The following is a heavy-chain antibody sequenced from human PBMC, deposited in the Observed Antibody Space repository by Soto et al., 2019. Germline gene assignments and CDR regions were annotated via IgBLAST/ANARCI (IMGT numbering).Heavy chain of an antibody. Sequence: GPQRLRYGAAWFNFRGPGVRWVRQTRGKGLEWVSSISSSSSYIYYADSVKGRFTISRDNAKNSLYLQMNSLRAEDTAVYYFAVHYGSGILSSYDAFGIRGQGTMGT. CDR1: WFNFRGPG. J-gene: IGHJ3*02. V-gene: IGHV3-21*01. CDR3: AVHYGSGILSSYDAFGI. D-gene: IGHD3-10*01. CDR2: ISSSSSYI.